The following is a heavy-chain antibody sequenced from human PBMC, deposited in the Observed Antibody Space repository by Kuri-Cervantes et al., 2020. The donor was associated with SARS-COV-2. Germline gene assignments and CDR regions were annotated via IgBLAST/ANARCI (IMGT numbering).Heavy chain of an antibody. V-gene: IGHV3-43D*03. J-gene: IGHJ4*02. Sequence: GGSLRLSCAASGFTFDDYAMHWVRQAPGKGLEWASLISWDGGSTYYADSVKGRFTISRDNSKNSLYLQMNSLRAEDTALYYCAKDSNYYGSGSYLDYWGQGTLVTVSS. CDR3: AKDSNYYGSGSYLDY. D-gene: IGHD3-10*01. CDR2: ISWDGGST. CDR1: GFTFDDYA.